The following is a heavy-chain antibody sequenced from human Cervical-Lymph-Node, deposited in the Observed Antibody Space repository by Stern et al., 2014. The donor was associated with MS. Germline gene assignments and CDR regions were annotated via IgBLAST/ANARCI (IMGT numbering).Heavy chain of an antibody. V-gene: IGHV4-59*01. CDR2: IYYSGST. D-gene: IGHD3-3*01. J-gene: IGHJ4*02. Sequence: QLQLQESGPGLVKPSETLSRTCTVSGGSISSYYWSWIRQPPGKGLEWIGYIYYSGSTNYNPSLKSRVTISVDTSKNQFSLKLSSVTAADTAVYYCASSFGVAFDYWGQGTLVTVSS. CDR3: ASSFGVAFDY. CDR1: GGSISSYY.